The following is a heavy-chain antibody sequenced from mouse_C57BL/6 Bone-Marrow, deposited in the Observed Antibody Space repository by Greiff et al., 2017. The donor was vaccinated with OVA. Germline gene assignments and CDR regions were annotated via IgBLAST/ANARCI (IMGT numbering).Heavy chain of an antibody. J-gene: IGHJ4*01. D-gene: IGHD1-1*01. CDR1: GFNIKDDY. CDR3: TPSTVVAGHAMDY. Sequence: VQLQQSGAELVRPGASVKLSCTASGFNIKDDYMHWVKQRPEQGLEWIGWIDPENGDTEYASKFQGKATITADTSSNTAYLQLSSLTSEDTAVYYGTPSTVVAGHAMDYWGQGTSVTVSA. CDR2: IDPENGDT. V-gene: IGHV14-4*01.